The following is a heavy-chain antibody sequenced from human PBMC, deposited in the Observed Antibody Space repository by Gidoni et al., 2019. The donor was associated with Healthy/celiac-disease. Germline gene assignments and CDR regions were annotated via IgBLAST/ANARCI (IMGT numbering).Heavy chain of an antibody. Sequence: EVQLVESGGGLVQPGRSLRLSCAASGFTFDDYAMHWVRQAPGKGLEWVSGISWNSGSIGYADSVKGRFTISRDNAKNSLYLQMNSLRAEDTALYYCAKGIVVVVAAIPTAFDIWGQGTMVTVSS. CDR2: ISWNSGSI. CDR3: AKGIVVVVAAIPTAFDI. V-gene: IGHV3-9*01. J-gene: IGHJ3*02. CDR1: GFTFDDYA. D-gene: IGHD2-15*01.